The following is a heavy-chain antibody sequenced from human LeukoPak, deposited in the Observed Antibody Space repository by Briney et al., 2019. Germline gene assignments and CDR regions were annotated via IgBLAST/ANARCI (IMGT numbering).Heavy chain of an antibody. Sequence: ASVKVSCKTSGYTFTDYYMHWVRQAPGQGFEWMGWINPNSGATNYAQKFQGRVTMTRDTSISTAYMELSRLKSDDTAVYYCARANSVVVVAATETNWFDPWGQGTLVTVSS. CDR3: ARANSVVVVAATETNWFDP. V-gene: IGHV1-2*02. D-gene: IGHD2-15*01. CDR1: GYTFTDYY. J-gene: IGHJ5*02. CDR2: INPNSGAT.